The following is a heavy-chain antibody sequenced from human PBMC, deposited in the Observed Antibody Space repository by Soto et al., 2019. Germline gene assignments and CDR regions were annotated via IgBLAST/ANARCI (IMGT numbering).Heavy chain of an antibody. V-gene: IGHV1-18*01. Sequence: ASVNVSCKASGYTFTSYGISWVRQAPGQGLEWMGWISAYNGNTNYAQKLQGRVTMTTDTSTSTAYMELRSLRSDDTAVYYCARVPESSGYYYFDYWGQGTLVTVSS. CDR2: ISAYNGNT. J-gene: IGHJ4*02. CDR1: GYTFTSYG. CDR3: ARVPESSGYYYFDY. D-gene: IGHD3-22*01.